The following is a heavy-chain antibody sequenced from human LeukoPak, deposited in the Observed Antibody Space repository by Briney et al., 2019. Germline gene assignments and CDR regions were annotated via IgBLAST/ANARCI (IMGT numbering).Heavy chain of an antibody. D-gene: IGHD6-6*01. CDR3: ARVVGSSSSFYYYYMDV. Sequence: ASVKVSCKASGYTFTGYYMRWVRQAPGQGLEWMGWINPNSGGTNYAQKFQGRVTMTRDTSISTAYMGLSRLRSDDTAVYYCARVVGSSSSFYYYYMDVWGKGTTVTVSS. J-gene: IGHJ6*03. CDR2: INPNSGGT. V-gene: IGHV1-2*02. CDR1: GYTFTGYY.